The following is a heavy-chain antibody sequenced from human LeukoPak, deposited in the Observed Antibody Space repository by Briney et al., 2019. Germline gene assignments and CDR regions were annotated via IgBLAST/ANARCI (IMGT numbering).Heavy chain of an antibody. CDR3: AKGEWELLDY. J-gene: IGHJ4*02. Sequence: GGSLRLSCAASGFTFSSYSMNWVRQAPGKGLEWVSSISTSSNYIYYADSVKGRFTISRDNAKNSLYLQMNSLRAEDTAVYYCAKGEWELLDYWGQGTLVTVSS. CDR1: GFTFSSYS. CDR2: ISTSSNYI. D-gene: IGHD1-26*01. V-gene: IGHV3-21*04.